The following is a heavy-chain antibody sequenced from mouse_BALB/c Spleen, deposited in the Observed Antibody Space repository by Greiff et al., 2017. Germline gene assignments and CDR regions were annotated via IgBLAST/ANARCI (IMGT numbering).Heavy chain of an antibody. CDR1: GFSLTSYD. CDR2: IWTGGGT. Sequence: VQLQESGPGLVAPSQSLSITCTVSGFSLTSYDISWIRQPPGKGLEWLGVIWTGGGTNYNSAFMSRLSISKDNSKSQVFLKMNSLQTDDTAIYYCVRVDFYAMDYWGQGTSVTVSS. J-gene: IGHJ4*01. V-gene: IGHV2-9-2*01. CDR3: VRVDFYAMDY.